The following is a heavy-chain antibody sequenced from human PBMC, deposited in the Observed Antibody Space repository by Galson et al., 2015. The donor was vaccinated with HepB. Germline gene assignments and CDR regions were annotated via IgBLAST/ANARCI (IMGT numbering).Heavy chain of an antibody. CDR2: ISYDGSNK. V-gene: IGHV3-30*04. J-gene: IGHJ4*02. Sequence: SLRLSCAASGFTFSSYAMHWVRQAPGKGLEWVAVISYDGSNKYYADSVKGRFTISRDNSKNTLYLQMNSLRAEDTAVYYCARGQGDYWGQGTLVTVSS. CDR1: GFTFSSYA. CDR3: ARGQGDY.